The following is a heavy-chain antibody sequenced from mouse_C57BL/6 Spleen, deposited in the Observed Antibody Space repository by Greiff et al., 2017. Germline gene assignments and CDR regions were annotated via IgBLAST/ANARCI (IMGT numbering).Heavy chain of an antibody. CDR3: SRYTYSYAMDY. V-gene: IGHV7-3*01. CDR1: GFTFTDYY. D-gene: IGHD2-10*01. CDR2: IRNKANGYTT. Sequence: EVKLQESGGGLVQPGGSLSLSCAASGFTFTDYYMSWVRQPPGKALEWLGFIRNKANGYTTEYSASVKGRFTISRDNSQSILYLQMNALRAEDSATYYYSRYTYSYAMDYWGQGTSVTVSS. J-gene: IGHJ4*01.